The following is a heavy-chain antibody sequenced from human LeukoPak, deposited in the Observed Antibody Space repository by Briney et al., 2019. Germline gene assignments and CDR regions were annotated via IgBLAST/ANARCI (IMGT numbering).Heavy chain of an antibody. Sequence: GGSLRLSCAASGFTSSIYWMSWVRQAPGKGLEWVANIKQDGSDKYYGDSVKGRFTISRDNAKNSLYLQMNSLRAEDTALYHCARGTSRYYYYGMDVWGQGITVTVSS. J-gene: IGHJ6*02. D-gene: IGHD3-9*01. V-gene: IGHV3-7*03. CDR2: IKQDGSDK. CDR3: ARGTSRYYYYGMDV. CDR1: GFTSSIYW.